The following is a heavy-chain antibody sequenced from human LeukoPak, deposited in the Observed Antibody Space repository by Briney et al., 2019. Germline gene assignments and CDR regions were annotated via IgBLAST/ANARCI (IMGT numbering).Heavy chain of an antibody. CDR2: INPSGTST. Sequence: GGSLRLSCAASGFTFSRYSMNWVRQAPGKGLEWASSINPSGTSTYHAASVKGRFTISRDNARNSLYLQINSLRVEDTAVYYCVRDFLGESGAGGYWGQGILVTVSS. J-gene: IGHJ4*02. V-gene: IGHV3-21*01. CDR3: VRDFLGESGAGGY. CDR1: GFTFSRYS. D-gene: IGHD3-10*01.